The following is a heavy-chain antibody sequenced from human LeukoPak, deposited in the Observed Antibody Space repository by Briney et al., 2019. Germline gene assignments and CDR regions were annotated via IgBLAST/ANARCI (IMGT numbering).Heavy chain of an antibody. CDR1: AYTFTDYY. CDR3: ATTSGYFYY. Sequence: ASVKVSCKASAYTFTDYYVHWVRQAPGQGLEWMGRINPSSGDTNYAQNFQGRVTMTRDTSISTAYMELSRLRSDDTAVYYCATTSGYFYYWGQGTLVTVSP. V-gene: IGHV1-2*06. CDR2: INPSSGDT. J-gene: IGHJ4*02. D-gene: IGHD1-26*01.